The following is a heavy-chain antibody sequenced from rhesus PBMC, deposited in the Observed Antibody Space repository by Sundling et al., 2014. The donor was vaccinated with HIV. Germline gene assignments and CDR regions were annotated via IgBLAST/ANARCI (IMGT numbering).Heavy chain of an antibody. J-gene: IGHJ4*01. CDR3: TRTDLVLVLHGFDS. D-gene: IGHD2-2*01. CDR2: ISSASTYI. CDR1: GFSLSSYG. V-gene: IGHV3-136*01. Sequence: EVQLVESGGGLVQPGGSLRLSCAASGFSLSSYGMGWVRQAPGKGLEWVSSISSASTYIYYADSVKGRFTISRDNAKNSLSLQMNSLRAEDTAVYYCTRTDLVLVLHGFDSWGQGVLITVSS.